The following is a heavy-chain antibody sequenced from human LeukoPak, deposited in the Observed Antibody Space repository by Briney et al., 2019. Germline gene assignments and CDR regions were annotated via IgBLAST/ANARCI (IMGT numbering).Heavy chain of an antibody. CDR2: NNPNSGGT. CDR1: GYTFTGYY. J-gene: IGHJ5*02. D-gene: IGHD4-17*01. Sequence: ASVEVSCKASGYTFTGYYMHWVRQAPGQGLEWMGWNNPNSGGTNYAQKFQGRVTMTRDTSISTAYMELSRLRSDDTAVYYCARGPATTGVNWFDPWGQGTLVTVSS. V-gene: IGHV1-2*02. CDR3: ARGPATTGVNWFDP.